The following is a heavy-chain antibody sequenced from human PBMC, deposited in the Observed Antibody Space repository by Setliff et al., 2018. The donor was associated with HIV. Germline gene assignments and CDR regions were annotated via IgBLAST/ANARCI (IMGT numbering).Heavy chain of an antibody. CDR3: ARLPYYVSGGVFDH. J-gene: IGHJ4*02. D-gene: IGHD3-10*01. CDR2: VYPGDSDT. Sequence: GASLKLSCQCSGFNFLAHWIGWVRQVPEKGLEWMGIVYPGDSDTRYNPSFEGQVTVSADKTITTAYLQLTSLKASDTAMYFCARLPYYVSGGVFDHWGKGTLVTVSS. V-gene: IGHV5-51*01. CDR1: GFNFLAHW.